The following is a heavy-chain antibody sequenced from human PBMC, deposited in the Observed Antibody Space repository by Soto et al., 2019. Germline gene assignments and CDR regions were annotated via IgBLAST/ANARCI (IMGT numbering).Heavy chain of an antibody. CDR2: ISGSDGRT. Sequence: EVQLLESGGGLVQPGGSLSLSCVASGFTFSNYDMTWVRQAPGKGLEWVSGISGSDGRTYYADSVKGRFTISRDNSRNTLYLQMDSLRAEDTAIYYCSKDRIAVVREVTIPPGYWGQGTLVTVSS. D-gene: IGHD3-10*01. V-gene: IGHV3-23*01. CDR3: SKDRIAVVREVTIPPGY. J-gene: IGHJ4*02. CDR1: GFTFSNYD.